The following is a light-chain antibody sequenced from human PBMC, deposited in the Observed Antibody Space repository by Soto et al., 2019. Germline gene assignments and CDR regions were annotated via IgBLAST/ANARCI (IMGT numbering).Light chain of an antibody. CDR2: DAS. J-gene: IGKJ1*01. Sequence: EIVLTQSPGTLSLSPGERATLSCRASQSISSSCLAWYQQKPGQAPRLLIYDASSRATGIPDRFSGSGSGTDFTLTISRLEPEEFAVYFCQQYGSSPVTFGQGTKVEIK. CDR3: QQYGSSPVT. CDR1: QSISSSC. V-gene: IGKV3-20*01.